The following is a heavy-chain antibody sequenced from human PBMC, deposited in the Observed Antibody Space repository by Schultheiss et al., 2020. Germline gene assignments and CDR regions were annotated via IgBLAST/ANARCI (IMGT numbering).Heavy chain of an antibody. CDR2: ISYNSAII. J-gene: IGHJ4*02. CDR1: GFRFGDYV. CDR3: AKGSANYEFWSGLLKD. Sequence: GGSLRLSCAASGFRFGDYVMHWVRQVPGKGLEWVSGISYNSAIIGYADSVKGRFIISRDNDRNSLYLQMNSVRPEDTALYFCAKGSANYEFWSGLLKDWGQGIQVTVSS. V-gene: IGHV3-9*01. D-gene: IGHD3-3*01.